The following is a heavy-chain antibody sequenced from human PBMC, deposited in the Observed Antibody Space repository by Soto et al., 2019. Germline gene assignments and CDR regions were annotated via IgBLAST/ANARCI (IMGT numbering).Heavy chain of an antibody. Sequence: EVQLLESGGGLVQPGGSLRLSCVGSGFTFINYAMNWVRQTPGKGLEWVSTISGGGDRTFDADTVKGRFTISRDNSKNTVNLQINSLRADDTAVYYCASKVLGSTSRPDWWYFDLWGRGTLVTVSS. D-gene: IGHD2-2*01. CDR3: ASKVLGSTSRPDWWYFDL. CDR1: GFTFINYA. J-gene: IGHJ2*01. V-gene: IGHV3-23*01. CDR2: ISGGGDRT.